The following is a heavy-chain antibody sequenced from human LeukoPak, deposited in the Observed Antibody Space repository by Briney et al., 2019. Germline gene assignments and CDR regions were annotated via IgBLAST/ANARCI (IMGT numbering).Heavy chain of an antibody. CDR1: GYTFTSYG. CDR2: IIPILGIA. Sequence: SVKVSCKASGYTFTSYGISWVRQAPGQGLEWMGRIIPILGIANYAQKFQGRVTITADKSTSTAYMELSSLRSEDTAVYYCARDKGVVVVPAATSWFDPWGQGTLVTVSS. V-gene: IGHV1-69*04. D-gene: IGHD2-2*01. J-gene: IGHJ5*02. CDR3: ARDKGVVVVPAATSWFDP.